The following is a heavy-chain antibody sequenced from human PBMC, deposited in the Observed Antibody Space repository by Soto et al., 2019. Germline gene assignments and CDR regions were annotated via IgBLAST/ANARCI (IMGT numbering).Heavy chain of an antibody. V-gene: IGHV1-69*13. Sequence: EASVKVSCQASGGTFSSYAISWGRQAPGQRLEWMGGIIPIFGTANYAQKFQGRVTITADESTSTAYMELSSLRSDDTAVYYCARGVGSGSYYNQYNWFDPWGQGTLVTVSS. CDR2: IIPIFGTA. CDR1: GGTFSSYA. D-gene: IGHD3-10*01. CDR3: ARGVGSGSYYNQYNWFDP. J-gene: IGHJ5*02.